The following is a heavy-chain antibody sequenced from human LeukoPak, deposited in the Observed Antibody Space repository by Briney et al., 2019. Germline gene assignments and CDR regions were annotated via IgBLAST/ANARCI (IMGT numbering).Heavy chain of an antibody. CDR2: IRSKAYGGTT. Sequence: QPGRSLRLSCTASGFTFGDYAMSWFRQAPGKGLEWVGFIRSKAYGGTTEYAASVKGRFTISRDDSKSIAYLQMNSLKTEDTAVYYCTRDVGERRRITMVRGAPDYWGQGTLVTVSS. D-gene: IGHD3-10*01. V-gene: IGHV3-49*03. CDR1: GFTFGDYA. CDR3: TRDVGERRRITMVRGAPDY. J-gene: IGHJ4*02.